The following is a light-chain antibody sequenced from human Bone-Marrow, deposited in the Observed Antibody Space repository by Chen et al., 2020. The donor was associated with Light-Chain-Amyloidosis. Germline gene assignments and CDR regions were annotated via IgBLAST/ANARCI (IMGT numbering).Light chain of an antibody. CDR3: QTYANATHV. J-gene: IGLJ1*01. CDR1: SSNIGAGND. Sequence: QSVLTQPPSVSGAPGQKVTILCPGCSSNIGAGNDVHCYQQLPVTTPKILIYGNTNRLSGGPSGCSGAKSGTSASLVISGLQPDDEADYHCQTYANATHVFGTGTKVIVL. V-gene: IGLV1-40*01. CDR2: GNT.